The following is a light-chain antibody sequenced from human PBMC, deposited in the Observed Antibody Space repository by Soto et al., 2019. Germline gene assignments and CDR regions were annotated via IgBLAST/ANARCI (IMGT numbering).Light chain of an antibody. CDR3: CSYAGRSSDV. CDR1: RSDVGSYNL. CDR2: EST. V-gene: IGLV2-23*01. J-gene: IGLJ1*01. Sequence: QSALTQPASVSGSPGQWITISCTGTRSDVGSYNLVSWYQQHPGKAPKLMIFESTKRPSGVSSRFSASKSGNTASLTISGLQPEDEADYYCCSYAGRSSDVFGTGTKLTVL.